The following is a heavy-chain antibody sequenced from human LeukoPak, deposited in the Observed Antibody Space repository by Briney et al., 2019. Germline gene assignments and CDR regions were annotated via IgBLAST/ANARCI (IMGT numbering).Heavy chain of an antibody. CDR1: GFTSSDYY. V-gene: IGHV3-11*01. D-gene: IGHD3-10*01. CDR2: ISSSGSTI. Sequence: GGSLRLSCAASGFTSSDYYMSWIRQAPGKGLEWVSYISSSGSTIYYADSVKGRFTISRDNAKNSLYLQMNSLRAEDTAVYYCARDGTVVRGSFYPYYYYGMDVWGQGTTVTVSS. J-gene: IGHJ6*02. CDR3: ARDGTVVRGSFYPYYYYGMDV.